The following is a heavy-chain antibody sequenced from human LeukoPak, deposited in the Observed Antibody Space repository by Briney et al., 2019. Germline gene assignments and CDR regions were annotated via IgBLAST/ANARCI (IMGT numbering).Heavy chain of an antibody. CDR1: GFTFSSYA. D-gene: IGHD3-10*01. J-gene: IGHJ4*02. Sequence: GGSLRLSCAASGFTFSSYAMSWVRQAPGKGLEWVSAISGSGGSTYYADSVKGRFTVSRDNSKNTLYLQMNSLRAEDTAVYYCAKVEQGVLLWFGERNYFDYWGQGTLVTVSS. CDR3: AKVEQGVLLWFGERNYFDY. CDR2: ISGSGGST. V-gene: IGHV3-23*01.